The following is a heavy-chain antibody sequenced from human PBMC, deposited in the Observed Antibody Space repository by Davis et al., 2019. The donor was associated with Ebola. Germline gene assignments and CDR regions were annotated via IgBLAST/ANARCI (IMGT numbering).Heavy chain of an antibody. Sequence: PGGSLRLSCKGSGYSFTSYWIGWVRQMPGKGLEWMGIIYPGDSDTRYSPSFQGQVTISADKSISTTYLQWSSLKASDTAMYFCARCSGTSYDCNLFDYWGQGILVTVSS. CDR2: IYPGDSDT. CDR1: GYSFTSYW. V-gene: IGHV5-51*01. D-gene: IGHD3-10*02. CDR3: ARCSGTSYDCNLFDY. J-gene: IGHJ4*02.